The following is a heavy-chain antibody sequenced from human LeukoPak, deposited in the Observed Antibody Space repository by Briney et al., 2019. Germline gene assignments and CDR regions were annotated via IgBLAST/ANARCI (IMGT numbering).Heavy chain of an antibody. CDR1: GSTFDDYG. CDR2: INGNGGST. D-gene: IGHD1-1*01. CDR3: ARAGAGTTWDY. J-gene: IGHJ4*02. Sequence: GGSLRLSCAAFGSTFDDYGMRWVRQAPGKGLEWVSGINGNGGSTGYADSVKGRLTISRDNARNSLYLQMNSLRAEDTALYYCARAGAGTTWDYWGQGTLVTVSS. V-gene: IGHV3-20*04.